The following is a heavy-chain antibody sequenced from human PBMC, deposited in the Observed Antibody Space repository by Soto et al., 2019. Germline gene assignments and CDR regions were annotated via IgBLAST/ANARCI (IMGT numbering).Heavy chain of an antibody. CDR1: GGYIISYY. V-gene: IGHV4-59*12. Sequence: SETLSLTCTVSGGYIISYYWSWIRQPPGKGLEWIGYIYYSGSTNYNPSLKSRVTISVDTSKNQFSLTLSSVTAADTALYYCEGDHPQSYGVYYLDCRGQGTPVTVSS. D-gene: IGHD3-16*01. CDR3: EGDHPQSYGVYYLDC. CDR2: IYYSGST. J-gene: IGHJ4*02.